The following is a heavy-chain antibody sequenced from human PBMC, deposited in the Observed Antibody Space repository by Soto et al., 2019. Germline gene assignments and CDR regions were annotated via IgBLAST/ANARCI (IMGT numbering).Heavy chain of an antibody. Sequence: SETLSLTCAFSVYSISSGYYWGWIRQPPGKGLEWIGSIYHSGSTYYNPSLKSRVTISVDTSKNQFSLKLSSVTAADTAVYYCARDLVVGEGMEVWGQGTTVMVSS. CDR3: ARDLVVGEGMEV. CDR1: VYSISSGYY. J-gene: IGHJ6*01. V-gene: IGHV4-38-2*02. CDR2: IYHSGST. D-gene: IGHD1-26*01.